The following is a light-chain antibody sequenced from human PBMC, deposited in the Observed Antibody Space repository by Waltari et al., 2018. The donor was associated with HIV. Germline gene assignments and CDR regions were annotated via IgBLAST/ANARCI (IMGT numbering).Light chain of an antibody. CDR1: KLGDKY. CDR2: HDS. J-gene: IGLJ1*01. Sequence: SYELTQPPSVSVSPGQTASITCSGDKLGDKYACWYQQKPGQSPVLVIYHDSRRPSGIPERVSGSNSGNTATLTISGTQAMDEADYYCQAWDSSTGVFGTGTKVTVL. CDR3: QAWDSSTGV. V-gene: IGLV3-1*01.